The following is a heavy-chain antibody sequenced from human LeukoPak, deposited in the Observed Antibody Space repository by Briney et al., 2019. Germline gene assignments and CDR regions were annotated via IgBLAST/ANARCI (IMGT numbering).Heavy chain of an antibody. V-gene: IGHV1-69*13. CDR2: IIPIFGTA. CDR3: AVTEYCSSTSCYYSDY. Sequence: SVKVSCKASGGTFSSYAISWVRQAPGQGLEWMAGIIPIFGTANYAQKFQGRVTITADESTSTAYMELSSLRSEDTAVYYCAVTEYCSSTSCYYSDYWGQGTLVTVSS. CDR1: GGTFSSYA. D-gene: IGHD2-2*01. J-gene: IGHJ4*02.